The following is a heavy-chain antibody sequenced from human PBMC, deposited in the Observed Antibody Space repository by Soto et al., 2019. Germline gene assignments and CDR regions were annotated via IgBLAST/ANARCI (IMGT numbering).Heavy chain of an antibody. V-gene: IGHV1-69*13. D-gene: IGHD6-6*01. J-gene: IGHJ3*02. CDR2: IIPIFGTA. CDR3: ARATLIAARPIGEAFDI. Sequence: SVKVSCKASGGTFSSYAISWVRQAPGQGLEWMGGIIPIFGTANYAQKFQGRVTIAADESTSTAYMELSSLRSEDTAVYYCARATLIAARPIGEAFDIWGQGTMVTVSS. CDR1: GGTFSSYA.